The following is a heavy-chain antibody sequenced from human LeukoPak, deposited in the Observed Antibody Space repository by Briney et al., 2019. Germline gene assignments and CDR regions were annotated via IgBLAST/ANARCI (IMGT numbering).Heavy chain of an antibody. D-gene: IGHD6-19*01. CDR2: ISAYNGNT. J-gene: IGHJ4*02. V-gene: IGHV1-18*01. CDR3: ARDGPLHLSSGWPVDY. Sequence: GASVTVSCKASGGTFSSYAISWVRQAPGQGLEWMGWISAYNGNTNYAQKLQGRVTMTTDTSTSTAYMELRSLRSDDTAVYYCARDGPLHLSSGWPVDYWGQGTLVTVSS. CDR1: GGTFSSYA.